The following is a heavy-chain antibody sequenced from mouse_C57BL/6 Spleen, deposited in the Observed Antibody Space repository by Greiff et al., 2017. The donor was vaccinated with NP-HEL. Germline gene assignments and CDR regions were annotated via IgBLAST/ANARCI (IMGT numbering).Heavy chain of an antibody. CDR3: AREPYYGKYFDY. CDR1: GYAFTNYL. J-gene: IGHJ2*01. Sequence: QVQLKESGAELVRPGTSVKVSCKASGYAFTNYLIEWVKQRPGQGLEWIGVINPGSGGTNYNEKFKGKATLTADKSSSTAYMQLSSLTSEDSAVYFCAREPYYGKYFDYWGQGTTLTVSS. CDR2: INPGSGGT. V-gene: IGHV1-54*01. D-gene: IGHD1-1*01.